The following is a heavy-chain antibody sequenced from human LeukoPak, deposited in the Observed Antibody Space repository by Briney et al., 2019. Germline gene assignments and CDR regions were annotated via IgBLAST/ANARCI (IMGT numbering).Heavy chain of an antibody. CDR1: GFTFSSYA. CDR2: ISGSGGST. CDR3: AKDFKLEAQLPSYYFDY. Sequence: GGSLRLSCAASGFTFSSYAMSRVRQAPGKGLEWVSAISGSGGSTYYADSVKGRFTISRDNSKNTLYLQMNSLRAEDTAVYYCAKDFKLEAQLPSYYFDYWGQGTLVTVSS. J-gene: IGHJ4*02. D-gene: IGHD2-2*01. V-gene: IGHV3-23*01.